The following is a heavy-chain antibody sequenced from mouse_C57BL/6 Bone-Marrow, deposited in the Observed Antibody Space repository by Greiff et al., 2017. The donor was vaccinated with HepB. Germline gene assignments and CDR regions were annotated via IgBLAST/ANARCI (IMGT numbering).Heavy chain of an antibody. CDR2: IDPETGGT. CDR1: GYTFTDYE. CDR3: TDFDD. V-gene: IGHV1-15*01. J-gene: IGHJ2*01. Sequence: VKLQESGAELVRPGASVTLSCKASGYTFTDYEMHWVKQTPVHGLEWIGAIDPETGGTAYNQKFKGKAILTADKSSSTAYMELRSLTSEDSAVYYCTDFDDGGQGTTLTVSS.